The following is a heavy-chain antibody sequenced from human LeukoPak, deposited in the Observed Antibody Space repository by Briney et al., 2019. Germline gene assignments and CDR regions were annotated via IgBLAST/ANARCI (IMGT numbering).Heavy chain of an antibody. J-gene: IGHJ4*02. CDR3: ARETPYGSLTFDY. Sequence: PGGSLRLSCAASGFTFSNYWMSWVRQAPGKGLEWVANTHGSEKYYVDSVKGRFTISRDNTKNSLYLQMNSLRAEDTAVYYCARETPYGSLTFDYWGQGTLVTVSS. V-gene: IGHV3-7*03. CDR1: GFTFSNYW. D-gene: IGHD3-10*01. CDR2: THGSEK.